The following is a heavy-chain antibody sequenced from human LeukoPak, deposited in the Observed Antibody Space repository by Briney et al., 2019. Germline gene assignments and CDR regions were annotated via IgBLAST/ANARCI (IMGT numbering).Heavy chain of an antibody. V-gene: IGHV1-46*01. CDR3: ARDYRAYYDILTGYRLMH. Sequence: ASVKVSCKASGYTFTSYYMHWVRQAPGQGLEWMGIINPSGGSTSYAQKFQGRVTMTRDTSTSTVYMELSSLRSEDTAVYYCARDYRAYYDILTGYRLMHWGQGTLVTVSS. CDR1: GYTFTSYY. CDR2: INPSGGST. D-gene: IGHD3-9*01. J-gene: IGHJ4*02.